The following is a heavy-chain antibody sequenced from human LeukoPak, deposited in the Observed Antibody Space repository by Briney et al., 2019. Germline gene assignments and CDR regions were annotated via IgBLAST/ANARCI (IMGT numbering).Heavy chain of an antibody. CDR2: IYHSGST. CDR3: ARVYDYVWGSLGFDY. CDR1: GYSISSGYY. D-gene: IGHD3-16*01. Sequence: SETLSLTCTVSGYSISSGYYWGWIRQPPGKGLEWIGSIYHSGSTYYNPSLKSRVTISVDTSKNQFSLKLSSVTAADTAVYYCARVYDYVWGSLGFDYWGQGTLVTVSS. J-gene: IGHJ4*02. V-gene: IGHV4-38-2*02.